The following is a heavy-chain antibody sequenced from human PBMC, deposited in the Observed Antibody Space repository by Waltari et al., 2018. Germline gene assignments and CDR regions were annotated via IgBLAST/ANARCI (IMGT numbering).Heavy chain of an antibody. D-gene: IGHD3-22*01. Sequence: EVQLVESGGGLIQPGGSLRLSCAASGFTVTRNYMSWVRQAPGKGKKCVKVIKNGGSKNYAESVKGRFISSSDNSKNTLYIQMNSRRAEDTAVYYCARGQRWYDGSGYHFDYWGQGTLVTVSS. CDR1: GFTVTRNY. CDR3: ARGQRWYDGSGYHFDY. V-gene: IGHV3-53*01. CDR2: IKNGGSK. J-gene: IGHJ4*02.